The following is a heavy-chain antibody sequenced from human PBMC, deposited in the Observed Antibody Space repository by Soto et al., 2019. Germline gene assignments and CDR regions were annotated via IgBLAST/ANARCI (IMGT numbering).Heavy chain of an antibody. D-gene: IGHD3-3*01. Sequence: ASVKVSCKASGYTFTSYDINLVRQATGQGLEWMGWMNPNSGNTGYAQKFQGRVTMTRNTSISTAYMELSSLRSEDTAVYYCARYRLYYDFWSGYPDYYYGMDVWGQGTTVTVSS. CDR3: ARYRLYYDFWSGYPDYYYGMDV. V-gene: IGHV1-8*01. J-gene: IGHJ6*02. CDR1: GYTFTSYD. CDR2: MNPNSGNT.